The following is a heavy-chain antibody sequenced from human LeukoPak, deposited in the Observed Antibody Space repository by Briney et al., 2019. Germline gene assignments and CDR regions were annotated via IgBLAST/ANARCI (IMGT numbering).Heavy chain of an antibody. D-gene: IGHD6-6*01. CDR1: GLTFSSYS. Sequence: KPGGSLRLSCAASGLTFSSYSMNWVRQAPGKGLEWVSSISSSSSYIYYADSVKGRFTISRDNAKNSLYLQMNSLRAEDTAVYYCARTQESSDFAPRDLWGRGTLVTASS. V-gene: IGHV3-21*01. CDR2: ISSSSSYI. CDR3: ARTQESSDFAPRDL. J-gene: IGHJ2*01.